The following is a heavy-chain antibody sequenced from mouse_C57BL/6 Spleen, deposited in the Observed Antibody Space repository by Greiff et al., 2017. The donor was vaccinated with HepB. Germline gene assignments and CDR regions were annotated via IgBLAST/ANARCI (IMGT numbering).Heavy chain of an antibody. J-gene: IGHJ1*03. CDR2: ISYDGSN. D-gene: IGHD2-12*01. V-gene: IGHV3-6*01. CDR1: GYSITSGYY. Sequence: EVKLQESGPGLVKPSQSLSLTCSVTGYSITSGYYWNWIRQFPGNKLEWMGYISYDGSNNYNPSLKNRISITRDTSKNQFFLKLNSVTTEDTATYYCARAYDGVYWYFDVWGTGTTVTVSS. CDR3: ARAYDGVYWYFDV.